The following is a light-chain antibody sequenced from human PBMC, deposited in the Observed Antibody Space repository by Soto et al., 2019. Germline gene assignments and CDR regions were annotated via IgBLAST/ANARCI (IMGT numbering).Light chain of an antibody. J-gene: IGKJ4*01. CDR3: QQYYSYPLT. V-gene: IGKV1-8*01. Sequence: AIRMTQSPSSFSASTGDRVTITCRASQGISSYLAWYQQKPGKAPKLLIYAASTLQSGGPSRFSGSGSGTDFTLTISCLQSEDFATYYCQQYYSYPLTFGGGTKV. CDR2: AAS. CDR1: QGISSY.